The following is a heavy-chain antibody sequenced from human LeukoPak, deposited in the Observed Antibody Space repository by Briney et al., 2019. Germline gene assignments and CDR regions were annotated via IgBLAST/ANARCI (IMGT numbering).Heavy chain of an antibody. D-gene: IGHD1-26*01. CDR3: ARVAVGATTYYYYYYMDV. CDR2: IYHSGST. J-gene: IGHJ6*03. CDR1: GGSISSSNW. Sequence: KPSGTLSLTCAVSGGSISSSNWWSWVRQPPGKGLEWIGEIYHSGSTNYNPSLKSRVTISVDKSKNQFSLKLSSVTAADTAVYYCARVAVGATTYYYYYYMDVWGKGTTVTVSS. V-gene: IGHV4-4*02.